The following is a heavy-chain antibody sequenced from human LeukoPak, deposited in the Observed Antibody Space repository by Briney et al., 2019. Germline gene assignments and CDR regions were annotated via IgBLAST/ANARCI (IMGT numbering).Heavy chain of an antibody. CDR2: ISGSGGST. CDR3: AKVYYYGSGSYHNDAFDI. J-gene: IGHJ3*02. CDR1: GFTFSSYA. Sequence: PGGSLRLSCAASGFTFSSYAMSWVRQAPGKGLEWVSAISGSGGSTYYADSVKGRFTISRDNSKNTLYLQMNSLRAEDTAVYYCAKVYYYGSGSYHNDAFDIWGQGTMVTVSS. D-gene: IGHD3-10*01. V-gene: IGHV3-23*01.